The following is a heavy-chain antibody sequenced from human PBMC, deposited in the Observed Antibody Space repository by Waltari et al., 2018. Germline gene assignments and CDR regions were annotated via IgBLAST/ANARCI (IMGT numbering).Heavy chain of an antibody. D-gene: IGHD3-22*01. CDR1: GFTFNNYA. Sequence: EVQLLESGGGLVQPGGSLRLSCAASGFTFNNYAMTWVRQAPGEGLEWGSASSGSGDKTYYPGSVRGRFTISRDNSKNTLFLQMNSLRAEDAAVYYCVKKGYYDSSGYSALHIWGQGTMVTVSS. V-gene: IGHV3-23*01. CDR2: SSGSGDKT. CDR3: VKKGYYDSSGYSALHI. J-gene: IGHJ3*02.